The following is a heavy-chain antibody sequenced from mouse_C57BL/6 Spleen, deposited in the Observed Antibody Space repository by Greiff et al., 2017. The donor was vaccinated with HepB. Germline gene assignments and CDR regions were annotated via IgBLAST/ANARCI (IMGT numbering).Heavy chain of an antibody. J-gene: IGHJ1*03. CDR1: GYTFTSYW. CDR2: IDPNSGGT. D-gene: IGHD2-4*01. Sequence: VQLQQPGAELVKPGASVKLSCKASGYTFTSYWMHWVKQRPGRGLEWIGRIDPNSGGTKYNEKFKSKATMTVDKPSSTAYMQLSSLTSEDSAVYYCAPSMITPSYWYFDVWGTGTTVTVSS. V-gene: IGHV1-72*01. CDR3: APSMITPSYWYFDV.